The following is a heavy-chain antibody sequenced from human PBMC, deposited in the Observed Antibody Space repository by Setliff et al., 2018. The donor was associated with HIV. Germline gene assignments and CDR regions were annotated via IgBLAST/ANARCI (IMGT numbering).Heavy chain of an antibody. J-gene: IGHJ4*02. V-gene: IGHV3-48*03. Sequence: PGGSLRLSCAASGFTFTNFEFNWVRQAPGKGLEWISYINTTSSPIYYADSVKGRFTISRDNAKNSVYLQMNSLRDEDTAVYYCARDDPPGGNDYWGQGTLVTAPQ. CDR3: ARDDPPGGNDY. CDR1: GFTFTNFE. D-gene: IGHD2-15*01. CDR2: INTTSSPI.